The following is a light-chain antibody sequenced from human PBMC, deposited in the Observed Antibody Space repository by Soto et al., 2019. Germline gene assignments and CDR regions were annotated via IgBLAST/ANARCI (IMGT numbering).Light chain of an antibody. CDR1: QDILSW. Sequence: DIQMTQSPSSVSASVGDRVTITCRASQDILSWLACYQQKPGEAPRLLIYASSNLQSGVPSRFSGSGSGTDFTITISSLQPEDFETYYCQQANSFPITFGPGGGLDIK. CDR2: ASS. J-gene: IGKJ3*01. CDR3: QQANSFPIT. V-gene: IGKV1-12*01.